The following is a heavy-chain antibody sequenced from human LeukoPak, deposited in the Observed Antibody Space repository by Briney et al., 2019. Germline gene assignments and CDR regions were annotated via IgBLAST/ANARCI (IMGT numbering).Heavy chain of an antibody. V-gene: IGHV1-69*04. Sequence: ASVKVSCKASGGTFSSYANSWVRQAPGQGLEWMGRIIPILGIANYAQKFQGRVTITADKSTSTAYMELSSLRSEDTAVYYCARSSLPRYWFDPWGQGTLVTVSS. D-gene: IGHD5/OR15-5a*01. CDR3: ARSSLPRYWFDP. CDR2: IIPILGIA. J-gene: IGHJ5*02. CDR1: GGTFSSYA.